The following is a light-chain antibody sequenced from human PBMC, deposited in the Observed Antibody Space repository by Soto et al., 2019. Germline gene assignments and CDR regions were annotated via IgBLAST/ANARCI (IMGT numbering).Light chain of an antibody. CDR2: GAS. CDR1: QSVSSSY. Sequence: EIVLTQSPGTLSLSPGERATLSCRASQSVSSSYLAWYQQKPGQAPRLLSYGASSRATGIPDRVSGRGSGTDCTLTISRLEPEDLAVYYCQQYGSAPTWTVGQGTQVEIK. V-gene: IGKV3-20*01. J-gene: IGKJ1*01. CDR3: QQYGSAPTWT.